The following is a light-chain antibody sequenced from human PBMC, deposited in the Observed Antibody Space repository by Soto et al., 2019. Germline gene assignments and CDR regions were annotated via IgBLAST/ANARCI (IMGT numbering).Light chain of an antibody. Sequence: DFQMTQSPSTLSASVGDRVSITCRASQSINNWLAWYQQQSGKAPRLLIYKGSNLESGVPSRFSGTGSGTEFTLTISSLQPDHFATYYCQQYYGPWTFGQGTRVENK. CDR1: QSINNW. CDR2: KGS. V-gene: IGKV1-5*03. CDR3: QQYYGPWT. J-gene: IGKJ1*01.